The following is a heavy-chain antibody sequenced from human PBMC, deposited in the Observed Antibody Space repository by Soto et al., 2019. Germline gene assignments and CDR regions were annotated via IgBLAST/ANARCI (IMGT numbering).Heavy chain of an antibody. CDR1: GGSISSGGYY. V-gene: IGHV4-31*03. D-gene: IGHD4-17*01. CDR3: AREREWGWDGDYRGGFDP. Sequence: SETLSLTCTVSGGSISSGGYYWSWIRQHPGKGLEWIGYIYYSGSTYYNPSLKSRVTISVDTSKNQFSLKLSSVTAADTAVYYGAREREWGWDGDYRGGFDPWGQGTLVTVSS. J-gene: IGHJ5*02. CDR2: IYYSGST.